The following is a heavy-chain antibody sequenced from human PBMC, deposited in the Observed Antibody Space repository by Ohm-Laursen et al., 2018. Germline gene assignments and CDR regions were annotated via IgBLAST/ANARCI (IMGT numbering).Heavy chain of an antibody. Sequence: GTLSLTCTVSGGSISDNNCYWAWIRQPPGKGVEWIGSIYYRGSTYYNPSLKGRVTMSVDTSKSQFSLKVNSVTAADTAVYYCARDPLDSWAFDIWSQGTMVTVSS. CDR3: ARDPLDSWAFDI. D-gene: IGHD3-22*01. CDR1: GGSISDNNCY. J-gene: IGHJ3*02. V-gene: IGHV4-39*07. CDR2: IYYRGST.